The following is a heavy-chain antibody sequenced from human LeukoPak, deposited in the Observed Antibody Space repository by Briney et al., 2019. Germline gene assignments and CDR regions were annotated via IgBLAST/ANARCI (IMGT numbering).Heavy chain of an antibody. D-gene: IGHD6-13*01. J-gene: IGHJ4*02. CDR1: GASISSYY. CDR3: ARASTDSSSWYHYFDY. V-gene: IGHV4-59*01. CDR2: IFHSGST. Sequence: PAETLCLTCTVSGASISSYYWNWIRQPPGKGLEWIGYIFHSGSTNYNPPLKRRATVSVDTSKSQFSLKLTSVTAADTAVYYCARASTDSSSWYHYFDYWGQGALVSVSS.